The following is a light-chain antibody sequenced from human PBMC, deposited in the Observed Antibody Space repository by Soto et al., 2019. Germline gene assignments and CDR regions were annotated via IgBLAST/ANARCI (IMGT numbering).Light chain of an antibody. V-gene: IGKV1-27*01. CDR1: QGINIS. CDR2: TAS. J-gene: IGKJ4*01. CDR3: QKYNSAPLT. Sequence: DIQMTQSPSSLSASVGDRVTITCGASQGINISLAWYQQKPGKAPKLLIYTASTLQSGVPSRISGGGFGTDFTLTITSLQPEDVATYYCQKYNSAPLTFGGGTKVEIK.